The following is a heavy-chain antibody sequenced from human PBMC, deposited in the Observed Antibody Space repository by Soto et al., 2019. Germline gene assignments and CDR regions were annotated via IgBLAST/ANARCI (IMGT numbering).Heavy chain of an antibody. CDR1: GGSISSMSYY. CDR2: MYYDGST. Sequence: SETLSLTYTVSGGSISSMSYYWGWIRQPPGKELECVGTMYYDGSTHYNPSLKSRVTISVDRSKNQFSLKLSYVTAADTAVYYCARAGGLGAVAVDYWGQGTLVTVSS. D-gene: IGHD6-19*01. CDR3: ARAGGLGAVAVDY. J-gene: IGHJ4*02. V-gene: IGHV4-39*07.